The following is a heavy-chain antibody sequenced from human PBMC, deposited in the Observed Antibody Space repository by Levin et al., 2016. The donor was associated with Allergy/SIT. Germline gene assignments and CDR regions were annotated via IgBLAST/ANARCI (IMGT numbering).Heavy chain of an antibody. CDR3: ARETTPGYYYYGMDV. V-gene: IGHV3-11*01. J-gene: IGHJ6*02. Sequence: VRQMPGKGLEWVSYISSSGSTIYYADSVKGRFTISRDNAKNSLYLQMNSLRAEDTAVYYCARETTPGYYYYGMDVWGQGTTVTVSS. D-gene: IGHD4-17*01. CDR2: ISSSGSTI.